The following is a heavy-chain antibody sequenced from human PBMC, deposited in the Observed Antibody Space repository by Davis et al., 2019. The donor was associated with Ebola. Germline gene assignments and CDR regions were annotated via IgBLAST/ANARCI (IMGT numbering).Heavy chain of an antibody. V-gene: IGHV3-48*01. D-gene: IGHD2/OR15-2a*01. CDR2: IHFGGGGI. CDR1: GFDFSTYD. CDR3: ATSTYLPVY. Sequence: GESLKISCAASGFDFSTYDFTWVRQAPGKGLEWISSIHFGGGGIHYADSVKGRFTISRDDAKNSLYLQMNSLRAEDTAVYYCATSTYLPVYWGQGTLVTVSS. J-gene: IGHJ4*02.